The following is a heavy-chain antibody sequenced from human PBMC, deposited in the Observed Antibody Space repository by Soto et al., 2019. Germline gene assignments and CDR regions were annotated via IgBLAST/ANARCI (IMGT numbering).Heavy chain of an antibody. Sequence: SAPTLVNPTQTLTLTCTFSGFSLSTSGVGVGWIRQPPGKALEWPALIYWNDDKRYSPSLKSRIAITKDTSKSQVVLTMTNMDPVDTATYYCAHSGQWVPYIDYWGQGTLVTVSS. V-gene: IGHV2-5*01. CDR1: GFSLSTSGVG. D-gene: IGHD6-19*01. CDR3: AHSGQWVPYIDY. CDR2: IYWNDDK. J-gene: IGHJ4*02.